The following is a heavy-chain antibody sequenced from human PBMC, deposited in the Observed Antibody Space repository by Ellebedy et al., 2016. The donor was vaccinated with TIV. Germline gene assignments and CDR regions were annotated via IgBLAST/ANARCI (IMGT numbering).Heavy chain of an antibody. V-gene: IGHV4-39*01. Sequence: MPSETLSLTCTVSGGSISSSSYYWGWIRQPPGKGLEWIGSIYYSGSTYYNPSLKSRVTISVDTSKNQFSLQLGSVTAAETAVYYCARVGADAFDIWGQGTMVTVSS. CDR1: GGSISSSSYY. D-gene: IGHD3-3*01. J-gene: IGHJ3*02. CDR2: IYYSGST. CDR3: ARVGADAFDI.